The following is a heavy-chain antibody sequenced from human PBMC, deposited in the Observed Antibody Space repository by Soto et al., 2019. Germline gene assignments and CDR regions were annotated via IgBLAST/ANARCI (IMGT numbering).Heavy chain of an antibody. D-gene: IGHD3-10*01. V-gene: IGHV4-59*01. CDR3: EKIGIGSYYGMDV. Sequence: SETLSLTCTVSGGSISSYYWSWIRQPPGKGLEWIGYIYYSGSTNYNPSLKSRVTISVDTSKNQFSLKLSSVTAADTAVYYCEKIGIGSYYGMDVWGQGTTVTVSS. J-gene: IGHJ6*02. CDR2: IYYSGST. CDR1: GGSISSYY.